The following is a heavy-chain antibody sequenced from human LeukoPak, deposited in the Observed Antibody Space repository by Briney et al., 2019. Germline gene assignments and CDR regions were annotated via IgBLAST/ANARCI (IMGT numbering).Heavy chain of an antibody. J-gene: IGHJ4*02. V-gene: IGHV4-59*01. CDR1: GGSISSYY. CDR2: IYYSGST. D-gene: IGHD2-15*01. CDR3: ARGARYCSGGSCLDY. Sequence: SETLSLTCTVSGGSISSYYWSWIRQPPGKGLEWIGYIYYSGSTNYNPSLKSRVTISVDTSKNQFSPKLSSVTAADTAVYYCARGARYCSGGSCLDYWGQGTLITVSS.